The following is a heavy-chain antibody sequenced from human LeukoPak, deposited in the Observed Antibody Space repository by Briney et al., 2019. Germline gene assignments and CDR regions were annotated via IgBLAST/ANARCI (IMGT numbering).Heavy chain of an antibody. CDR2: IRRKPYREAT. J-gene: IGHJ5*02. CDR3: TRGGESYSGYDGDRWLDP. Sequence: GGSLRLSCASSGFIFGDYAMSWVRQAPGKGLEWVGFIRRKPYREATQYAASVRGRFTISRDDSKSIAYLQMNSLKTEDTAVYYCTRGGESYSGYDGDRWLDPWGQGALVTVSS. D-gene: IGHD5-12*01. V-gene: IGHV3-49*04. CDR1: GFIFGDYA.